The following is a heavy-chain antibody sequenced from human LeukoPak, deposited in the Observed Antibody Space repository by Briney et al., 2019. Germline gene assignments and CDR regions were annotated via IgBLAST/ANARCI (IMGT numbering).Heavy chain of an antibody. CDR3: ARAGCSGGSCYSRYFDL. V-gene: IGHV4-30-2*01. J-gene: IGHJ2*01. Sequence: SQTLSLTCAASGGSISSGGYSWSCNPQPPRKGLEWIGCIYHSGSTYYNPSLNSRVTISVDRSKNQFSLKLSSVTAADTAVYYCARAGCSGGSCYSRYFDLWGRGTLVTVSS. D-gene: IGHD2-15*01. CDR2: IYHSGST. CDR1: GGSISSGGYS.